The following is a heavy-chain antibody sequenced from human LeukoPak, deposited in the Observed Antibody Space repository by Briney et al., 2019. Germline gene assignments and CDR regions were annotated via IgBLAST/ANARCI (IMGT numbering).Heavy chain of an antibody. CDR2: IIPIFGIA. Sequence: ASVKVSCKASGGTFSSYAISWVRQAPGQGLEWMGRIIPIFGIANYAQKFQGRVTITADKSTSTAYMELSSLRSEDTAVYYCARGPVEMATIGYWGQETLVTVSS. V-gene: IGHV1-69*04. CDR3: ARGPVEMATIGY. J-gene: IGHJ4*02. D-gene: IGHD5-24*01. CDR1: GGTFSSYA.